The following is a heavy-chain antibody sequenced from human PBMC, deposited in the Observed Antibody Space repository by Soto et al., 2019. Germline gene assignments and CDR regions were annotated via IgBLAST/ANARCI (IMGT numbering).Heavy chain of an antibody. Sequence: SETLSLTCTVSGDSISSADYYWSWIRQTPGKGLEWIGHIFYSGTTYYNPSLKSRLTISVDTSKNHFSLRLTSVTAADTAVYYCARGRRVTTWKWFDPWGQGTLVTVSS. J-gene: IGHJ5*02. CDR1: GDSISSADYY. CDR3: ARGRRVTTWKWFDP. V-gene: IGHV4-30-4*01. D-gene: IGHD4-17*01. CDR2: IFYSGTT.